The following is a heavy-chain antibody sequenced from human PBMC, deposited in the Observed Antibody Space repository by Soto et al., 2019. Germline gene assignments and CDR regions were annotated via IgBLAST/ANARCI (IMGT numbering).Heavy chain of an antibody. D-gene: IGHD6-13*01. Sequence: KTSETLSLTCAVSGGSISSGGYSWSWIRQPPGKGLEWIGYIYHSGSTYYNPSLKSRVTISVDRSKNQFSLKLSSVTAADTAVYYCARIGPVAAAGEYYFDYWGQETLVTVSS. CDR3: ARIGPVAAAGEYYFDY. CDR2: IYHSGST. CDR1: GGSISSGGYS. J-gene: IGHJ4*02. V-gene: IGHV4-30-2*01.